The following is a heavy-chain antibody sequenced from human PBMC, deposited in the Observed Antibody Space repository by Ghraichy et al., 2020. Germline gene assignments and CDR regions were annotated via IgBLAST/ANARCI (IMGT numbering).Heavy chain of an antibody. CDR3: ARDLGIQLWLL. D-gene: IGHD5-18*01. CDR1: GYSISSGYY. CDR2: IYHSGST. Sequence: ETLSLTCTVSGYSISSGYYWGWIRQPPGKGLEWIGSIYHSGSTYYNPSLKSRVTISVDTSKNQFSLKLSSVTAADTAVYYCARDLGIQLWLLWDQGTLVTVSS. V-gene: IGHV4-38-2*02. J-gene: IGHJ4*02.